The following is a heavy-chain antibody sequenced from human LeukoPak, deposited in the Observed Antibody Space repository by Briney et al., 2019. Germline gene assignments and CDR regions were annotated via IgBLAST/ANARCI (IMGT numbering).Heavy chain of an antibody. CDR2: IYTSGST. V-gene: IGHV4-61*02. J-gene: IGHJ4*02. D-gene: IGHD5-12*01. Sequence: PSETLFLTCSVSGDSIRSGTYYWSWIRQPAGKGLEWIGRIYTSGSTSYNPSLKSRVTISVDTSKNQFSLKLTSVTAADTAVYYCARGGGATRIDYWGQGTLVTVSS. CDR1: GDSIRSGTYY. CDR3: ARGGGATRIDY.